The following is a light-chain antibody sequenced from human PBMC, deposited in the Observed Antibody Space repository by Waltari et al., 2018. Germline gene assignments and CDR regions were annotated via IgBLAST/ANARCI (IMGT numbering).Light chain of an antibody. CDR2: DAS. Sequence: EIVLTQSPGTLSLSPGESASLSCRASQSLGNTYLAWYQQKPGQAPRLLIFDASRRATGIPERFSGSGSGTDFTLTISRLEPEDFAVYFCQKYGRTPRPFGGGTKVEI. J-gene: IGKJ4*01. CDR3: QKYGRTPRP. CDR1: QSLGNTY. V-gene: IGKV3-20*01.